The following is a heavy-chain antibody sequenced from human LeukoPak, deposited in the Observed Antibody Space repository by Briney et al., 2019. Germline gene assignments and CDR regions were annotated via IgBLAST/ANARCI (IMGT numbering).Heavy chain of an antibody. CDR3: ARGEGAVAGREWPYYFYYYMDV. V-gene: IGHV4-34*01. D-gene: IGHD6-19*01. J-gene: IGHJ6*03. CDR2: ITHSGSA. CDR1: GGSFSDYY. Sequence: SETLSLTCVVYGGSFSDYYWSWIRQPPGKGLEWIGEITHSGSAKYNPSLKSRVTISLHTSKNQFSLKLSSVTAADTAVYYCARGEGAVAGREWPYYFYYYMDVWGKGTTVTVSS.